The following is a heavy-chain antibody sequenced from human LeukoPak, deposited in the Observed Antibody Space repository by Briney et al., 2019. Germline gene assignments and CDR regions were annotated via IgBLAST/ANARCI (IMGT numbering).Heavy chain of an antibody. CDR2: ISSSSSYI. CDR1: GFTFSSYS. D-gene: IGHD5-12*01. J-gene: IGHJ4*02. V-gene: IGHV3-21*01. CDR3: ARDPVASYYFDY. Sequence: PGGSLRLSCAASGFTFSSYSMNWVRQAPGKGLEWVSSISSSSSYIYYADSVKGRFTISRDNAKNSLYLQMNSLRAEDTAVYYCARDPVASYYFDYWGQGTLVTVSS.